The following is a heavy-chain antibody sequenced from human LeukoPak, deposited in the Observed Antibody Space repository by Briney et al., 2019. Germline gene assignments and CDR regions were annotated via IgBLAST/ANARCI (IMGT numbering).Heavy chain of an antibody. J-gene: IGHJ4*02. V-gene: IGHV4-38-2*01. CDR2: IYHSGST. CDR3: ARLLAPLNYYDSSGKYYFDY. D-gene: IGHD3-22*01. Sequence: SETLSLTCAVSGYSISSGYYWGWIRQPPGKGLEWIGSIYHSGSTYYNPSLKSRVTISVDTSKNQFSLKLSSVTAADTAVYYCARLLAPLNYYDSSGKYYFDYWGQGTLVTVFS. CDR1: GYSISSGYY.